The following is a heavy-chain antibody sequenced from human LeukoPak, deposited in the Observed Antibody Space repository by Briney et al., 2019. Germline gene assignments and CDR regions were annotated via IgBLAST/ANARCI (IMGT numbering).Heavy chain of an antibody. D-gene: IGHD2-8*01. J-gene: IGHJ4*02. CDR1: GYTHTELS. CDR2: FDPEDGET. Sequence: ASVKVSCKVSGYTHTELSMHWVRQAPGKGLEWMGGFDPEDGETIYAQKFQGRVTMTEDTSTDTAYMELSSLRSEDTAVYYCATAPRIVLMVYAWYFDYWGQGTLVTVSS. CDR3: ATAPRIVLMVYAWYFDY. V-gene: IGHV1-24*01.